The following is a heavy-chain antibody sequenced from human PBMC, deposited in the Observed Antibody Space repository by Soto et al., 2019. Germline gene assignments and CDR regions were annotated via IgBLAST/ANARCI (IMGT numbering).Heavy chain of an antibody. CDR2: ISRSSSYT. V-gene: IGHV3-11*06. CDR1: GFTFSDYY. D-gene: IGHD4-17*01. Sequence: PGGSLRLSCAASGFTFSDYYMSWIRQAPGKGLEWVSYISRSSSYTNYADSVKGRFTISRDISKDTLYLQMNSLRAEDTAVYYCAKGSNDHSDYGGIIWGQGTLVTVSS. J-gene: IGHJ4*02. CDR3: AKGSNDHSDYGGII.